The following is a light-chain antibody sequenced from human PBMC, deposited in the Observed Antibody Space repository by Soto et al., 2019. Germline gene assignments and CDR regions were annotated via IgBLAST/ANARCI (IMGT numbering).Light chain of an antibody. CDR1: SSNIGGYF. CDR2: DDY. J-gene: IGLJ2*01. CDR3: ATCDSRLSGMV. V-gene: IGLV1-51*01. Sequence: QSVLTQPPSVSAAPGQTVTISCSGTSSNIGGYFVSWYQQVPGTAPKLLIYDDYRRPSDIPDRFSASKSGASATLAITGLQTGDEADYYCATCDSRLSGMVFGGGTQLTVL.